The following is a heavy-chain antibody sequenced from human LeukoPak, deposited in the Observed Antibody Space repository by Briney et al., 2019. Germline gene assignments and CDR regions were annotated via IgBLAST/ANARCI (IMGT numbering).Heavy chain of an antibody. D-gene: IGHD1-26*01. V-gene: IGHV4-59*08. CDR1: GGSISSYY. J-gene: IGHJ4*02. CDR3: ARHGGSYDFDF. Sequence: SETLSLTCTVSGGSISSYYWSWIRQPPGNGLEWIGYIYYSGTPNYNPTLKSRVTMSVDTSKNQFSLKLSSVTAADTAVYYCARHGGSYDFDFWGQGTLVTVSS. CDR2: IYYSGTP.